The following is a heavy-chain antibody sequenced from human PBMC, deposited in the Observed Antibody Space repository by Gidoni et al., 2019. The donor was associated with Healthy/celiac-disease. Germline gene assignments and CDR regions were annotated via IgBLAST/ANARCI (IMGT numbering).Heavy chain of an antibody. CDR1: GGSISSGGYY. CDR3: ARGRRIVATIFDY. J-gene: IGHJ4*02. CDR2: IYYSGST. D-gene: IGHD5-12*01. Sequence: QVQLQESGPGLVKPSQTLSLACTVSGGSISSGGYYWSWLRQHPGKGLEWIGYIYYSGSTYYNPSLKSRVTISVDTSKNQFSLKLSSVTAADTAVYYCARGRRIVATIFDYWGQGTLVTVSS. V-gene: IGHV4-31*03.